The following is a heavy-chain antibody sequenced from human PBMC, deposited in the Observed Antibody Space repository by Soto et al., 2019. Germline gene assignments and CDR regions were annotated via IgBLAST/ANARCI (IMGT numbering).Heavy chain of an antibody. CDR1: GYIFTAYS. CDR2: VNPSGGST. CDR3: AREENCSDGICYSEYFQR. V-gene: IGHV1-46*01. D-gene: IGHD2-15*01. J-gene: IGHJ1*01. Sequence: QVQLVQSGAEVKKPGASVKVSCKASGYIFTAYSMHWVRQAPGQGLEWMGVVNPSGGSTKYAQKFQGRITMTRETSTSTVYMDLSSLTSEDTAVYYCAREENCSDGICYSEYFQRWGQGTLVTVSS.